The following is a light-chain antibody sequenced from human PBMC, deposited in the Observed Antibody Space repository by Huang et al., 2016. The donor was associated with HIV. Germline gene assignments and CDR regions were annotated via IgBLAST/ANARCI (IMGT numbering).Light chain of an antibody. V-gene: IGKV1-5*03. Sequence: DIQMTQFPFTLSASIGDRVTITCRASESISTWLAWYQQKPGKAPKLLIYKATSLESGVPPRFSGSGSGTEFTLTINNLQPDDFATYYCQQYSSYSVTFGHGTKLEIK. CDR2: KAT. CDR3: QQYSSYSVT. CDR1: ESISTW. J-gene: IGKJ2*01.